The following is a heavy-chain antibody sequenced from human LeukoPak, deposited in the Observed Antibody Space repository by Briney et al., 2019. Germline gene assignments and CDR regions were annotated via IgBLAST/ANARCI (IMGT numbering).Heavy chain of an antibody. CDR3: AKVFPYYDSSGRYFDY. J-gene: IGHJ4*02. Sequence: QAGGSLRLSCAASGFTFSSYAKSWVRQTPGKGLEWVSAISGSGGSTYYADSVKGRFTISRDNSKNTLYLQMNSLRAEDTAVYYCAKVFPYYDSSGRYFDYWGQGTLVTVSS. CDR1: GFTFSSYA. CDR2: ISGSGGST. D-gene: IGHD3-22*01. V-gene: IGHV3-23*01.